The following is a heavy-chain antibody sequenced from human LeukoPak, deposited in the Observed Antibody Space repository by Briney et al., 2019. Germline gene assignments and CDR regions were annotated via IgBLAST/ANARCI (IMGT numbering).Heavy chain of an antibody. CDR3: ARGRNITMVRGVQPVDY. Sequence: SETLSLLCAVYGGSFSGYYWSWIRQPPGKGLAWIGEINHSGSTNYNPYLKSRVTISVDTSKNQFSLKLSSVTAADTAVYYCARGRNITMVRGVQPVDYWGQGTLVTVSS. D-gene: IGHD3-10*01. CDR2: INHSGST. V-gene: IGHV4-34*01. CDR1: GGSFSGYY. J-gene: IGHJ4*02.